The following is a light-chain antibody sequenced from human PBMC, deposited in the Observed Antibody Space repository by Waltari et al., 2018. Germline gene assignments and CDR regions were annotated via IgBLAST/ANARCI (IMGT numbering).Light chain of an antibody. CDR2: DAS. Sequence: DIQMTQSPSSLSASVGDRVTITCRASQTINKYLNWYHQKPGKAPKLLIYDASTLQSGAPSRFSGSGSGTDFTLTISGLRPDDVATYYCQQSYKAPLTFGGGTKIEIK. CDR3: QQSYKAPLT. CDR1: QTINKY. J-gene: IGKJ4*01. V-gene: IGKV1-39*01.